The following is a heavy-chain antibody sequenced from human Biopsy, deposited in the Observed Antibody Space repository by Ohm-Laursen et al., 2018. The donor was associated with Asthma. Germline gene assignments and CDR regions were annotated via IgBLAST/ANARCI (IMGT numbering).Heavy chain of an antibody. D-gene: IGHD1-26*01. CDR2: ISFDGTNR. Sequence: SLRLSCAASGLSFGNYGMHWVRQAPGKGLDWVAVISFDGTNRNYTDSVKGRFTISRDNSRNTLHLEMNSLRAEDTAVYFCAKDVFPGWELRRGPDVWGEGTTVTVSS. CDR3: AKDVFPGWELRRGPDV. CDR1: GLSFGNYG. J-gene: IGHJ6*04. V-gene: IGHV3-30*18.